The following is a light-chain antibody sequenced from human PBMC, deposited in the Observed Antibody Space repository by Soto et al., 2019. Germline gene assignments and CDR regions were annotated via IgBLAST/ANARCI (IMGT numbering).Light chain of an antibody. Sequence: QSALTQPPSASGSPGQSVTISCTGTSSDVGAYNYVSWYQQYTGNAPKLMIYDVSKRPSGVPDRFSGSKSGNTASLTVSGLRADDEAVYYCSSYGGGDTFHVIFGGGTKLTVL. J-gene: IGLJ2*01. CDR3: SSYGGGDTFHVI. CDR1: SSDVGAYNY. CDR2: DVS. V-gene: IGLV2-8*01.